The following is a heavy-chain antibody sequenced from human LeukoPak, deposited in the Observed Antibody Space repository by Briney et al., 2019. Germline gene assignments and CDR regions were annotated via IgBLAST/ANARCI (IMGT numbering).Heavy chain of an antibody. CDR1: GFTFSSYS. V-gene: IGHV3-23*01. J-gene: IGHJ4*02. CDR3: ARNDFGSGWLGDY. CDR2: IGGSGGGT. Sequence: GGSLRLSCAASGFTFSSYSMSWVRQAPGKGLEWVSTIGGSGGGTYYAESVKGRFIISRDTSKNTLFLQMNSLRAEDTALYYCARNDFGSGWLGDYWGQGTLVTVFS. D-gene: IGHD6-19*01.